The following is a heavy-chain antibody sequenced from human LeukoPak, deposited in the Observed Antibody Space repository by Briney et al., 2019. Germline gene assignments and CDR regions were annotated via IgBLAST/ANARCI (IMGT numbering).Heavy chain of an antibody. CDR2: ISSSSSTI. V-gene: IGHV3-48*02. J-gene: IGHJ4*02. CDR3: ARGADSGYENLVY. CDR1: GFTFSRYS. D-gene: IGHD5-12*01. Sequence: QPGGSLRLSCAASGFTFSRYSMNWVRQAAGKGLEWVSYISSSSSTIYYADSVKGRFTISRDNAKNSLDLQMSSLRDEDTAVYYCARGADSGYENLVYWGQGTLVTVSS.